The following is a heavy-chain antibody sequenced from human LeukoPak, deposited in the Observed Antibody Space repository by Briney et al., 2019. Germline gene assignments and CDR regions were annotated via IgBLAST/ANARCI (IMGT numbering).Heavy chain of an antibody. Sequence: ASVKVSCTASGYTFTSYGISWVRQAPGQGLEWMGWISAYNGNTNYAQKLQGRVTMTTDTSTSTAYMELRSLRSDDTAVYYCARDTPEIAVATFDYWGQGTLVTVSS. CDR1: GYTFTSYG. D-gene: IGHD6-19*01. V-gene: IGHV1-18*01. J-gene: IGHJ4*02. CDR2: ISAYNGNT. CDR3: ARDTPEIAVATFDY.